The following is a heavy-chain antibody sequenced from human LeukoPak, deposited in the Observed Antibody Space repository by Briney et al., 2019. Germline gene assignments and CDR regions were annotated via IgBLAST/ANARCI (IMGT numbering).Heavy chain of an antibody. V-gene: IGHV3-11*01. CDR3: GRSGYYDTSGYPNWFDP. D-gene: IGHD3-22*01. CDR1: GFTFSDYY. Sequence: GGSLRLSCAASGFTFSDYYMSWIRQAPGKGLEWVSYISSGGRTIYYADSVKGRFTISRDNGKNSLFLQMNNVRAEDTAVYSCGRSGYYDTSGYPNWFDPWGQGTLVTVSS. J-gene: IGHJ5*02. CDR2: ISSGGRTI.